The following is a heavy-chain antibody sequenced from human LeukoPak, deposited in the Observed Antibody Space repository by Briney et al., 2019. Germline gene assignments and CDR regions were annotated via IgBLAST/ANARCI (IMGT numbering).Heavy chain of an antibody. D-gene: IGHD2-2*01. CDR2: ISASGGHT. Sequence: GGSLRLSCAASGFTFSNFAMSWVRQAPGKGLEWVSAISASGGHTYYADSVKGRFTISRDSSKNTLYLQMNSLRADDTALYYCAKDRVGSRSTTSCPIDYWGQGTLVTVSS. V-gene: IGHV3-23*01. CDR3: AKDRVGSRSTTSCPIDY. CDR1: GFTFSNFA. J-gene: IGHJ4*02.